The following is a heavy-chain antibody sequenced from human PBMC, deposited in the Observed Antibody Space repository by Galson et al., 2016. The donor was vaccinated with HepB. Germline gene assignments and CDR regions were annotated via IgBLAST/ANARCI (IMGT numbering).Heavy chain of an antibody. D-gene: IGHD1-26*01. CDR3: AKRATTERTVGAFDF. CDR2: VLHSGRA. J-gene: IGHJ4*02. CDR1: GGSISSSNW. Sequence: LSLTCAVSGGSISSSNWWTWVRQPPGKGLEWIGEVLHSGRANYNPSLESRVTISADKSKNQFSLDLRTVTAADTAVYYCAKRATTERTVGAFDFWGQGTLVTVSS. V-gene: IGHV4-4*02.